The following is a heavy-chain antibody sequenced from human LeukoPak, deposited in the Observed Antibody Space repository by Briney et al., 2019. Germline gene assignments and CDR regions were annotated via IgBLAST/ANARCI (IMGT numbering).Heavy chain of an antibody. CDR1: GFTFSSYW. CDR2: ISGSGGST. D-gene: IGHD6-13*01. CDR3: AKDADGIGITFDY. Sequence: GGSLRLSCAASGFTFSSYWMHWVRQAPGKGLEWVSTISGSGGSTYYADSVKGRFTISRDNSKNTLYLQMNSLRAEDTAVYYCAKDADGIGITFDYWGQGTLVTVSS. J-gene: IGHJ4*02. V-gene: IGHV3-23*01.